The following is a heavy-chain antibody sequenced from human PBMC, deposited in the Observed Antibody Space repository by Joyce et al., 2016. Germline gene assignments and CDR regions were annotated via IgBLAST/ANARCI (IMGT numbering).Heavy chain of an antibody. J-gene: IGHJ4*02. D-gene: IGHD6-25*01. Sequence: MSLRLSCAASGLTLSNYGVHWVRQARGKGLEWVAVISYDGIYKYYADSVKGRFTISRDNSKNTVFLEMNSLRTEDTAVYYCAKILTATYSSGWFLDYWGQGTLVTVSS. CDR3: AKILTATYSSGWFLDY. CDR1: GLTLSNYG. CDR2: ISYDGIYK. V-gene: IGHV3-30*18.